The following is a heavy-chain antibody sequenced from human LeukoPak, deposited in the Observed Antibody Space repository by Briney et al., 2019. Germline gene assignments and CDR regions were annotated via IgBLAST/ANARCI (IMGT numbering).Heavy chain of an antibody. CDR2: IYYSGST. Sequence: SQTLSHTCTVSGGSISSGDYYWSWIRQPPGKGLEWIGYIYYSGSTYYNPSLKSRVTISVDTSKNQFSLKLSSVTAVDTAVYYCARRTDDYGDYVTRAKSWFDPWGQGTLSPSPQ. V-gene: IGHV4-30-4*01. CDR3: ARRTDDYGDYVTRAKSWFDP. J-gene: IGHJ5*02. D-gene: IGHD4-17*01. CDR1: GGSISSGDYY.